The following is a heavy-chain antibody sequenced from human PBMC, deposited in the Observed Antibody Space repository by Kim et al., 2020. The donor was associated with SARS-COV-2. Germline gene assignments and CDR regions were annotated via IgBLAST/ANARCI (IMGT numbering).Heavy chain of an antibody. CDR3: ARILTRGGYCYDF. V-gene: IGHV3-72*01. J-gene: IGHJ4*02. Sequence: YPGSVTGRFTTTEADSKNSLYLQMNSLKTEDTAVYYCARILTRGGYCYDFWGQGTLVTVSS. D-gene: IGHD2-15*01.